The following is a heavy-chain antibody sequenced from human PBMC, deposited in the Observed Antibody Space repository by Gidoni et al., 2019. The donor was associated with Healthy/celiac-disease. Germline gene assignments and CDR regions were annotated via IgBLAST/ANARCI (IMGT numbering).Heavy chain of an antibody. CDR1: GFTVSSNY. V-gene: IGHV3-66*02. Sequence: EVQLVESGGGLVQPGGSLRLSCAASGFTVSSNYMSWVRQAPGKGLEWVSVIYSGGSTYYADSVKGRFTISRDNSKNTLYLQMNSLRAEDTAVYYCARGPWVRGDGAFDIWGQGTMVTVSS. D-gene: IGHD3-10*01. CDR2: IYSGGST. CDR3: ARGPWVRGDGAFDI. J-gene: IGHJ3*02.